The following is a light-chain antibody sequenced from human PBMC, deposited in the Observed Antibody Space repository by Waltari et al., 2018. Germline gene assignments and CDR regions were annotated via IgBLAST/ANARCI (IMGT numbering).Light chain of an antibody. J-gene: IGKJ4*01. V-gene: IGKV3-20*01. CDR2: GAS. CDR3: QQYDGIVLT. Sequence: EIVLTQSPGTLSLSQGERATLPCRASQSVSSISLTWYQQKPGQAPRLLIYGASSRATGIPDRFSGSGSGTDFALTISRLEPEDFAVYYCQQYDGIVLTFGGGTKVEI. CDR1: QSVSSIS.